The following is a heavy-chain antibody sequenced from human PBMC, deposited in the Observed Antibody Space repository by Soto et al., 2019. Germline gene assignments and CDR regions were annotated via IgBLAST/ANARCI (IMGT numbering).Heavy chain of an antibody. CDR3: AKDHDEDFGYDLDYFDY. CDR2: ISWSSVTF. J-gene: IGHJ4*02. CDR1: GFTFDNYA. Sequence: ESGGGLVQPGRSLRLSCAASGFTFDNYAMHWVRQAPGKGLEWVSGISWSSVTFGYADSVKGRFTISRDNAKNSLYLQMNSLRAEDTAFYYCAKDHDEDFGYDLDYFDYWGQGTLVTVSS. V-gene: IGHV3-9*01. D-gene: IGHD5-12*01.